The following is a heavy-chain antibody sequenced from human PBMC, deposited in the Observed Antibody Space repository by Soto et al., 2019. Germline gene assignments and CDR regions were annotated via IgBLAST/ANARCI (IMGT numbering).Heavy chain of an antibody. CDR2: IRKQANIYTT. CDR3: ARSGSSTSCYDY. Sequence: EVQLVESGGGLVQPGGSLRLSCVGSGFTFSDHYIDWVRQAPGKGLEWVGRIRKQANIYTTHYAASVQGRFTISRDDPKNSLYLQMNSLKTEDTAAYYCARSGSSTSCYDYWGQGTLVTVSS. CDR1: GFTFSDHY. V-gene: IGHV3-72*01. J-gene: IGHJ4*02. D-gene: IGHD2-2*01.